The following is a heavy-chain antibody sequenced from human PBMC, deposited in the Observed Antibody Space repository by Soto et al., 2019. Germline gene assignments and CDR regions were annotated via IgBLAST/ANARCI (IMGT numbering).Heavy chain of an antibody. CDR1: GFTFSGSA. Sequence: PGGSLRLSCAASGFTFSGSAMHWVRQASGKGLEWVGRIRSKANSYATAYAASVKGRFTISRDDSKNTAYLQMNSLKTEDTAVYYCTRARYSSSWPDYYYYYGMDVWGQGTTVPVS. D-gene: IGHD6-13*01. J-gene: IGHJ6*02. CDR3: TRARYSSSWPDYYYYYGMDV. V-gene: IGHV3-73*01. CDR2: IRSKANSYAT.